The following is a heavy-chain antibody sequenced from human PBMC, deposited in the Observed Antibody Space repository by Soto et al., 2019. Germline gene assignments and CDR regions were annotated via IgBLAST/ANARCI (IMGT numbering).Heavy chain of an antibody. CDR2: IYWNDDK. CDR1: GFSLSTDGVG. V-gene: IGHV2-5*01. J-gene: IGHJ4*02. Sequence: QITLKESGPTLVKPTQTLTLTCTFSGFSLSTDGVGVGWIRQPPGKALEWLALIYWNDDKRYSPFLKIRLTIAKDTSKNQVVLTMTNVDPADTATYYCARRPRYSNYVDYWGQGTLVTVSS. D-gene: IGHD4-4*01. CDR3: ARRPRYSNYVDY.